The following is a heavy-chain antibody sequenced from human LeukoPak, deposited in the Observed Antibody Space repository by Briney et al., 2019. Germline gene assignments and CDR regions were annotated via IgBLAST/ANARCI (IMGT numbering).Heavy chain of an antibody. Sequence: PGGSLRLSCAASGFTVSSNYMSWVRQAPGKGLEWVSVIYSGGSRYYADSVKGRFTISRDNSKNTLYLQMNSLRAEDTAVYYCARDQVAARSNYYYGMDVWGQGTTVTVSS. J-gene: IGHJ6*02. V-gene: IGHV3-53*01. CDR2: IYSGGSR. CDR1: GFTVSSNY. CDR3: ARDQVAARSNYYYGMDV. D-gene: IGHD6-6*01.